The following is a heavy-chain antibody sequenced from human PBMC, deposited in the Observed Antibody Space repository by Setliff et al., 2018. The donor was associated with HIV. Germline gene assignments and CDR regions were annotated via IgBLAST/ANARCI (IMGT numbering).Heavy chain of an antibody. D-gene: IGHD3-3*01. Sequence: ASVKISCKASAYTFTSDAMHWVRQAPGQRLEWMGWINAGNGNTKYSQKFQGRVIITRDTSASTAYMELSSLRSEDTAVYYSASASAFTIFGVVANDGFDIWGQGTMVTVSS. CDR2: INAGNGNT. V-gene: IGHV1-3*01. CDR1: AYTFTSDA. CDR3: ASASAFTIFGVVANDGFDI. J-gene: IGHJ3*02.